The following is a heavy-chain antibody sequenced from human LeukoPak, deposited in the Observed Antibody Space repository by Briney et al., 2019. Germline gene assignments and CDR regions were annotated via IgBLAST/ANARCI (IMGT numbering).Heavy chain of an antibody. V-gene: IGHV3-30*04. CDR2: ISYDGSNK. D-gene: IGHD6-13*01. CDR3: ARDVAAAWNCLDM. Sequence: GSLILSCAASGFPFSNYPMHWVRQAPGKGLEWVAVISYDGSNKFYADSVKGRFTISRDNSKNTLYLQMNTLRAEDTAMYYCARDVAAAWNCLDMWGQGTMVTVSS. J-gene: IGHJ3*02. CDR1: GFPFSNYP.